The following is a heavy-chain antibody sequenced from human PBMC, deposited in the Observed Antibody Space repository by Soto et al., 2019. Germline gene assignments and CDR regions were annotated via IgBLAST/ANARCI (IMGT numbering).Heavy chain of an antibody. Sequence: SGGSLRLSCAASGFTFSSYGMHWVRQAPGKGLEWVAVIWYDGSNKYYADSVKGRFTISRDNSKNTLYLQMNSLRAEDTAVYYCARAMTTVTTFDYWGQGTLVTVSS. J-gene: IGHJ4*02. D-gene: IGHD4-17*01. CDR2: IWYDGSNK. CDR3: ARAMTTVTTFDY. CDR1: GFTFSSYG. V-gene: IGHV3-33*01.